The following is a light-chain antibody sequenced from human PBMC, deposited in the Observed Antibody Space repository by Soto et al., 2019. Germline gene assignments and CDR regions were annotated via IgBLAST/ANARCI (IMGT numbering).Light chain of an antibody. J-gene: IGLJ1*01. V-gene: IGLV2-14*01. Sequence: ALTQPASVSGSPGQSITISCTGTSSDVGAYNYVSWYQQHPGKAPKLMIYDVSNRPSGVSNRFSGSKSGNTASLTISGLQAEDEADYYCSSYSSSSILYVFGTGTKVTVL. CDR1: SSDVGAYNY. CDR3: SSYSSSSILYV. CDR2: DVS.